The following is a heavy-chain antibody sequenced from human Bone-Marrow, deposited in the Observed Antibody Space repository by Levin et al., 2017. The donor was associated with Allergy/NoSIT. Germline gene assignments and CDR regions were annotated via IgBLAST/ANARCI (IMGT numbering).Heavy chain of an antibody. Sequence: KISCQASGGTFSASGFSWVRQAPGQGLEWIGGIIPIFGTADYAPNFQDRVTITADESTTTSYMDLSSLRSDDTAVYYCASGYGGNSVAYHFDYWGQGTLVTVSS. J-gene: IGHJ4*02. CDR3: ASGYGGNSVAYHFDY. CDR1: GGTFSASG. CDR2: IIPIFGTA. V-gene: IGHV1-69*01. D-gene: IGHD4-23*01.